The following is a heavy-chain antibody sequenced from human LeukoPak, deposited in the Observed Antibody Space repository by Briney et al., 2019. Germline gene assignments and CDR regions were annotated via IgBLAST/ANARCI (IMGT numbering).Heavy chain of an antibody. J-gene: IGHJ5*02. CDR1: GGSISSHY. CDR2: IHYSGAT. Sequence: PSETLSLTCSVSGGSISSHYWSWIRQPPGEGLEWIGYIHYSGATHYNPSLESRVAMSVDASKNQFCLKLSSVTAADTAVYYCARDKVDCSSTSCYRRFDPWGQGTLVTVSS. V-gene: IGHV4-59*11. D-gene: IGHD2-2*01. CDR3: ARDKVDCSSTSCYRRFDP.